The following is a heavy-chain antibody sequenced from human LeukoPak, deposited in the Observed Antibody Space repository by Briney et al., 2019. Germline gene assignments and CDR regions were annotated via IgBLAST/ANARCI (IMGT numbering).Heavy chain of an antibody. Sequence: GASVKVSCKASGGTFSSYAISWVRQAPGQGLEWMGGIIPIFGTANYAQKFQGRVTITADESTSTAYMELSSLRSEDTAVYHCARRDQTDYYYGMDVWGQGTTVTVSS. V-gene: IGHV1-69*13. D-gene: IGHD1-14*01. CDR1: GGTFSSYA. J-gene: IGHJ6*02. CDR3: ARRDQTDYYYGMDV. CDR2: IIPIFGTA.